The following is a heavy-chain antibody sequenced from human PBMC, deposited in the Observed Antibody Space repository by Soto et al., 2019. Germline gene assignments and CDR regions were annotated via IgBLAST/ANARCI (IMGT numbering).Heavy chain of an antibody. CDR1: GGSFSGYY. CDR3: AREDVEMDTIYAY. V-gene: IGHV4-34*01. D-gene: IGHD5-18*01. Sequence: SETLSLTCAVYGGSFSGYYWSWIRQPPGKGLEWIGEINHSGSTNYNPSLKSRVTISVDTSKNQFSLKLSSVTAADTAVYYCAREDVEMDTIYAYLGQGTLVTVSS. J-gene: IGHJ4*02. CDR2: INHSGST.